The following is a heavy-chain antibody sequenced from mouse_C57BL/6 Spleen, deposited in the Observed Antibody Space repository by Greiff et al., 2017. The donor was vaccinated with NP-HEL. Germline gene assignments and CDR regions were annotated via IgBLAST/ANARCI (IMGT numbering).Heavy chain of an antibody. J-gene: IGHJ3*01. CDR1: GYTFTDYY. CDR2: INPYNGGT. V-gene: IGHV1-19*01. CDR3: ARYDYVVETWFAY. Sequence: EVQLQQSGPVLVKPGASVKMSCKASGYTFTDYYMNWVKQSHGKSLEWIGVINPYNGGTSYNQKFKGKATLTVDKSSRTAYMETNSLTSEDSAVYYCARYDYVVETWFAYWGQGTRVTVSA. D-gene: IGHD2-4*01.